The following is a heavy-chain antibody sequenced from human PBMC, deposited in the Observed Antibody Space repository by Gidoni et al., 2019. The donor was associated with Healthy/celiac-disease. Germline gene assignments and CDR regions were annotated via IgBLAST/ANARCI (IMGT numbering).Heavy chain of an antibody. Sequence: SMTGRFTISRDNAKNSLYLQMNSLRAEDTAVYYCARDGVYDSSGYFDYWGQGTLVTVSS. J-gene: IGHJ4*02. CDR3: ARDGVYDSSGYFDY. V-gene: IGHV3-21*01. D-gene: IGHD3-22*01.